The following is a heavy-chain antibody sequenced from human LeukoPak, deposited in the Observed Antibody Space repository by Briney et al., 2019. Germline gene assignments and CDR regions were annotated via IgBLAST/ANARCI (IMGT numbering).Heavy chain of an antibody. CDR2: IDAKSGGT. CDR1: GYMFPGHY. D-gene: IGHD6-13*01. V-gene: IGHV1-2*02. J-gene: IGHJ4*02. Sequence: ASVKVSCKASGYMFPGHYMHWVRQAPGQGLGWMGWIDAKSGGTKYAQRFQGRVTMTRDTSINTGYMELSSLTSDDTAVYYCARWRGYSSGWSGPFDDWGQGTLVTVSS. CDR3: ARWRGYSSGWSGPFDD.